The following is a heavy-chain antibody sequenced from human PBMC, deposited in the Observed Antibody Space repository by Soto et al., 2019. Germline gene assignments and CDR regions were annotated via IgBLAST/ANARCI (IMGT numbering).Heavy chain of an antibody. CDR1: GASISNGGYH. D-gene: IGHD2-15*01. CDR3: ARYNRYCIVGHCSGVTDY. V-gene: IGHV4-31*03. J-gene: IGHJ4*02. Sequence: SGTLSLTCNVSGASISNGGYHWSWIRQQPGKGLEWIGYIYYGASAYYNPSLKRRITISVDTSENQFSLRLRSGTAADTAVYYCARYNRYCIVGHCSGVTDYWGQGTLVTVS. CDR2: IYYGASA.